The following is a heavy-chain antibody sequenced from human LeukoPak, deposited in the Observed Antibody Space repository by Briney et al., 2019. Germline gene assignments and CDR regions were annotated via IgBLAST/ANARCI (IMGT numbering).Heavy chain of an antibody. CDR2: ISDSGGTT. J-gene: IGHJ4*02. D-gene: IGHD2-21*01. CDR1: GFTFGSYA. V-gene: IGHV3-23*01. CDR3: AKEPTPGGAFHFDS. Sequence: GGSLRLSCAASGFTFGSYAMSWVRQAPGKGLEWVSTISDSGGTTYFADSVKGRFTISRDNSKNTLYLQMNSLRAEDTALYYCAKEPTPGGAFHFDSWGQGTLVTVSS.